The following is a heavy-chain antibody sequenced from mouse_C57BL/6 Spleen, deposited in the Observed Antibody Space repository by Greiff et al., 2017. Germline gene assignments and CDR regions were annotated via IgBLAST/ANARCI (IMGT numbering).Heavy chain of an antibody. CDR2: IYPRDGNT. D-gene: IGHD1-1*02. V-gene: IGHV1-78*01. CDR3: ARRGSYYDLDY. J-gene: IGHJ4*01. Sequence: VQLKQSGAELVKPGASVKISCKASGYTFTDYTIHWMKQRPEQGLEWIGYIYPRDGNTKYNEKFKGMATMTTDKSSSTAYLQLNSLTSEDSAVYFCARRGSYYDLDYWGQGTPVTVSS. CDR1: GYTFTDYT.